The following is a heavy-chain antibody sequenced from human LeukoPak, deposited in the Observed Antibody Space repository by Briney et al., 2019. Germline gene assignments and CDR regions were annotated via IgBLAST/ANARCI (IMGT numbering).Heavy chain of an antibody. V-gene: IGHV3-23*01. J-gene: IGHJ3*02. CDR3: ARWEERQSYYGSGTYLKAAFDT. D-gene: IGHD3-10*01. Sequence: GGSLRLSCAASGFTFSSYAMSWVRQAPGKGLEWVSTISGSGGNKYYADSVKGRLAISRDNSKNTLYLHMNSLRAEDTAVYYCARWEERQSYYGSGTYLKAAFDTWGQGTMVTVSS. CDR1: GFTFSSYA. CDR2: ISGSGGNK.